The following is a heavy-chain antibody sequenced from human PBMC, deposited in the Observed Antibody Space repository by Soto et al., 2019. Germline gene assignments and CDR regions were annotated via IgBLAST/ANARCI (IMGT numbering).Heavy chain of an antibody. CDR3: ARSVDYDILTGGKSNWFDP. CDR2: IYYSGST. J-gene: IGHJ5*02. Sequence: SETLSLTCTFSGGSISSYYWSWIRQPPGKGLEWIGYIYYSGSTNYNPSLKSRVTISVDTSKNQFSLKLSSVTAADTAVYYCARSVDYDILTGGKSNWFDPWGQGTLVTVSS. D-gene: IGHD3-9*01. CDR1: GGSISSYY. V-gene: IGHV4-59*08.